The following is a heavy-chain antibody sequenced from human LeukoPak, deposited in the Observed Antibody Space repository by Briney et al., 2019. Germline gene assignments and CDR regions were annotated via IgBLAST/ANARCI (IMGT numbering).Heavy chain of an antibody. CDR2: IYPGDSDI. CDR1: GYSFTTNW. Sequence: GESLKISCKGSGYSFTTNWIGWVRQMPGKGLEWMGIIYPGDSDIRYSSSFQGQVTISADKSISTAYLQWSSLKASDTAMYYCARLQAPHYYDSSGYYGVDYWGQGTLVTVSS. D-gene: IGHD3-22*01. J-gene: IGHJ4*02. V-gene: IGHV5-51*01. CDR3: ARLQAPHYYDSSGYYGVDY.